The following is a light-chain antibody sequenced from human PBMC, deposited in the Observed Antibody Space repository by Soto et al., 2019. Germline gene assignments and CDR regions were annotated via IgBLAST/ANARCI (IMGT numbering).Light chain of an antibody. CDR1: SSDVGTYNY. V-gene: IGLV2-14*01. J-gene: IGLJ1*01. CDR3: SSYTIISTHV. Sequence: QSALTQPASVSGSPGQSITISCTGTSSDVGTYNYVSWYQQHPGKAPKLMIYEVSNRPSGVSNRFSGSKSGNTASLTISGLQAEDEADYYCSSYTIISTHVFGTGTKLTVL. CDR2: EVS.